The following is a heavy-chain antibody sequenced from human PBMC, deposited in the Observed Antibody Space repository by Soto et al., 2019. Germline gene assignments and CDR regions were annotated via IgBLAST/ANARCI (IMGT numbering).Heavy chain of an antibody. Sequence: GGSLRLSCAASGFTFSSYAMSWVRQAPGKGLEWVSAISGSGGSTYYADSVKGRFTISRDNSKNTLYLQVNSLRAEDTAVYYCAKGTTTYYYDSSGYYHGFDYWGQGTLVTVSS. CDR3: AKGTTTYYYDSSGYYHGFDY. CDR2: ISGSGGST. CDR1: GFTFSSYA. D-gene: IGHD3-22*01. V-gene: IGHV3-23*01. J-gene: IGHJ4*02.